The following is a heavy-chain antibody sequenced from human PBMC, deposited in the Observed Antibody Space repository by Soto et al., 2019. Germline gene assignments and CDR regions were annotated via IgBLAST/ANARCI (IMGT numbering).Heavy chain of an antibody. Sequence: GGSMRLSCSASGFTFSSYAMHWVRQAPGKGLEYVSAISSNGGSTYYADSVKGRFTISRDNSKNTLYLQMSSLRAEDTAVYYCVKGEVDTAMAYWGQGTLVTVSS. V-gene: IGHV3-64D*06. CDR3: VKGEVDTAMAY. J-gene: IGHJ4*02. D-gene: IGHD5-18*01. CDR2: ISSNGGST. CDR1: GFTFSSYA.